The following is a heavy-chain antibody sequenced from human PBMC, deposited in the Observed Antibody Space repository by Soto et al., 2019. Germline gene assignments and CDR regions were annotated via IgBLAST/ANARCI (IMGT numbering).Heavy chain of an antibody. D-gene: IGHD2-21*01. Sequence: QEQPQESGPGLVKPSETLSLTCTVSGAPITTTKWWAWVRLPPGKALEWIGELSREGNRNSNPSLEGRFIMSLDESKNHVSLKLTSGTAAGTAIYYGATQTISHTCGVWVRGPAVTVSS. CDR2: LSREGNR. V-gene: IGHV4-4*02. CDR3: ATQTISHTCGV. J-gene: IGHJ6*01. CDR1: GAPITTTKW.